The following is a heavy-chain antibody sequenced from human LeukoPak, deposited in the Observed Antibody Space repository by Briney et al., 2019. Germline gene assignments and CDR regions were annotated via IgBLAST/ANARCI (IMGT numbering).Heavy chain of an antibody. CDR2: ISGSGGST. J-gene: IGHJ3*02. Sequence: PGGSLRLSCAASGFTFSSYAMSWVRQAPGKGLEWVSAISGSGGSTYYADSVKGRFTISRDNSKNTLYLQMNSLRAEDTAVYYCARDLVFSDYYDRGNAFDIWGQGTMVTVSS. D-gene: IGHD3-22*01. CDR3: ARDLVFSDYYDRGNAFDI. V-gene: IGHV3-23*01. CDR1: GFTFSSYA.